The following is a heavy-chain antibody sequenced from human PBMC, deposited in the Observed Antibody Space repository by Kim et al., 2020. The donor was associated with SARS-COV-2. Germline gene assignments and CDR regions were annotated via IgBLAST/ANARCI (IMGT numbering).Heavy chain of an antibody. CDR2: IYSGGST. J-gene: IGHJ5*02. Sequence: GGSLRLSCAASGFTVSSNYMSWVRQAPGKGLEWVSVIYSGGSTYYADSVKGRFTISRDNSKNTLYLQMNSLRAEDTAVYYCARGPGGRIYYDSSGYWETWGQGTLVTVSS. CDR1: GFTVSSNY. D-gene: IGHD3-22*01. V-gene: IGHV3-66*01. CDR3: ARGPGGRIYYDSSGYWET.